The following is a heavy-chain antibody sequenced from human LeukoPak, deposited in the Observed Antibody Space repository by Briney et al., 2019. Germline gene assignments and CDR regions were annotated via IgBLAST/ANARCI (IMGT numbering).Heavy chain of an antibody. D-gene: IGHD5-12*01. CDR1: GGSISSYY. CDR3: ARVSAKWLAFDI. CDR2: INHSGST. Sequence: SETLSLTCTVSGGSISSYYWSWIRQPPGKGLEWIGEINHSGSTNYNPSLKSRVTISVDTSKNQFSLKLSSVTAADTAVYYCARVSAKWLAFDIWGQGTMVTVSS. V-gene: IGHV4-34*01. J-gene: IGHJ3*02.